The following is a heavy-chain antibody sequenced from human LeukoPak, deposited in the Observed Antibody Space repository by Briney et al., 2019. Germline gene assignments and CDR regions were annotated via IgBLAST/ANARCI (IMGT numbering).Heavy chain of an antibody. J-gene: IGHJ4*02. CDR2: IHYSGST. V-gene: IGHV4-59*01. Sequence: SETLSLTCTVPGGSISRYYWSWIRQPPGKGLEWIGYIHYSGSTNSNPSLKSRVTISVDTSKNQFSLKLRSVTAADTAVYYCARDLDNSGWYVFDNWGQGNLVTVSS. CDR1: GGSISRYY. D-gene: IGHD6-19*01. CDR3: ARDLDNSGWYVFDN.